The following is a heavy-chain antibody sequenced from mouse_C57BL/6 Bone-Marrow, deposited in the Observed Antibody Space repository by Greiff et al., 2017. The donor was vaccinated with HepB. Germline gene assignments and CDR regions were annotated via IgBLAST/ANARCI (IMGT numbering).Heavy chain of an antibody. CDR1: GFNIKDYY. V-gene: IGHV14-1*01. J-gene: IGHJ3*01. CDR2: IDPEDGDT. CDR3: ARLRLRRGPGFAY. Sequence: VQLQQSGAELVRPGASVKLSCIASGFNIKDYYMHWVKQRPEQGLEWIGRIDPEDGDTEYAPKFQGKATMTADTSSNTAYLQLSSLTSEDTAIYYCARLRLRRGPGFAYWGQGTLVTVSA. D-gene: IGHD2-4*01.